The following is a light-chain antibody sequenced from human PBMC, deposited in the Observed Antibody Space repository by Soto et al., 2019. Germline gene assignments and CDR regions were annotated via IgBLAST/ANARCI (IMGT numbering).Light chain of an antibody. CDR2: SNN. CDR3: AAWDDSLSGPV. Sequence: QSVLTQPPSASGTPRQRVTISCSGSSSNIGSNYVYWYQQLPGTAPKLLIYSNNQRPSGVPDRFSGSKSGTSASLAISGLRSEDEADYYCAAWDDSLSGPVFGGGTKLTVL. J-gene: IGLJ2*01. CDR1: SSNIGSNY. V-gene: IGLV1-47*01.